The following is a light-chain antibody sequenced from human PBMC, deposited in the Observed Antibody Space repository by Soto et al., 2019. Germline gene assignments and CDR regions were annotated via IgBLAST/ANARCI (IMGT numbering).Light chain of an antibody. Sequence: QSVLTQPASVSGSPGQSITISCTGTSSDVGGYNFVSWYQHHPGKAPKLMIYEVVNRPSGVSNRFSGSKSGNTASLTISGLQAEDEADYYCTSYTRSSPLVFGTGTKLTVL. V-gene: IGLV2-14*01. CDR1: SSDVGGYNF. J-gene: IGLJ1*01. CDR2: EVV. CDR3: TSYTRSSPLV.